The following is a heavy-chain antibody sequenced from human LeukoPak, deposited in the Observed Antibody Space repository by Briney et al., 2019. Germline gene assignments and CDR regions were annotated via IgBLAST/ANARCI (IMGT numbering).Heavy chain of an antibody. V-gene: IGHV4-59*01. D-gene: IGHD3-3*01. CDR3: ARMGDYNWFDP. J-gene: IGHJ5*02. CDR2: IYYSGST. Sequence: WIGYIYYSGSTNYNPSLKSRVTISVDTSKNQFSLKLSSVTAADTAVYYCARMGDYNWFDPWGQGTLVTVSS.